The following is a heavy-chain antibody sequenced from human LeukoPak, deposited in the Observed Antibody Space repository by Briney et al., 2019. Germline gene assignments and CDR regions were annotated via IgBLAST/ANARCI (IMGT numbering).Heavy chain of an antibody. CDR1: GFTFSSYE. J-gene: IGHJ4*02. V-gene: IGHV3-48*03. CDR2: TSSSGRTI. CDR3: ARATRGVASNFDY. Sequence: GGSLRLSCASSGFTFSSYEMNWVRQAPGKGLEWVSYTSSSGRTIYYADSVRGRFTISRDNAKNSVYPQMNRLRAEDTAVYYCARATRGVASNFDYWGQGTLVTVSS. D-gene: IGHD2-15*01.